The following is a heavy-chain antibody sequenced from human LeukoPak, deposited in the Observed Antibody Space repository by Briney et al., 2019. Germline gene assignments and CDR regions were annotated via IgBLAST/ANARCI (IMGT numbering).Heavy chain of an antibody. V-gene: IGHV3-23*01. CDR3: AKDRPNYYDSSGHYNRQDRDY. D-gene: IGHD3-22*01. CDR1: GSTFSSYA. Sequence: GGSLRLSCAASGSTFSSYAMSWVRQAPGKGLEWVSSITGSGTGTYYADSVKGRFTISRDNSENTLYLRMNSLRGGDTAVYYCAKDRPNYYDSSGHYNRQDRDYWGQGTLVTVSS. J-gene: IGHJ4*02. CDR2: ITGSGTGT.